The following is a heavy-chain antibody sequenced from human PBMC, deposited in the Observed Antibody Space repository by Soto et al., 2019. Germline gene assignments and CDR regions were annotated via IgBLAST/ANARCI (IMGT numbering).Heavy chain of an antibody. D-gene: IGHD3-22*01. J-gene: IGHJ4*02. CDR3: ARLGGYYQAFDQ. V-gene: IGHV4-59*08. Sequence: QVQLQESGPGLVKPSETLSLTCTVSGGSMNTYYWGWFRQPPGKGLEWVGYIYYSGSTTYSPSLKSRVTISLDTSTNQFSLILNSVTAADTAVYYCARLGGYYQAFDQWGQGSLVTVSS. CDR2: IYYSGST. CDR1: GGSMNTYY.